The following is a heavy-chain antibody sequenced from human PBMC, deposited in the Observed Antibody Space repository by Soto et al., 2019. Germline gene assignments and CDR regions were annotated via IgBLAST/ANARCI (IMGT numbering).Heavy chain of an antibody. CDR1: GFTFSNYA. CDR3: AVRSNYDSGSFDY. J-gene: IGHJ4*02. Sequence: EVQLVESGGGVVQPGGSLRLSCAASGFTFSNYAMHWVRQAPGKGLEYVSGISDNGGRTNYANSVRARFTISRDNSKNTLYLQMGSLRAEDMAVYYCAVRSNYDSGSFDYWGQATLVTVSS. V-gene: IGHV3-64*01. CDR2: ISDNGGRT. D-gene: IGHD3-10*01.